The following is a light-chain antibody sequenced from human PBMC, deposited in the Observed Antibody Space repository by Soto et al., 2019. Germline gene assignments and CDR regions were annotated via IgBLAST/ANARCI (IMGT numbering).Light chain of an antibody. CDR1: QSVSNNY. J-gene: IGKJ1*01. Sequence: EIALTQSPGTLSLSPVERATLSCRASQSVSNNYLAWYQQKPGQAPRLLIYGASNRATGIPDRFSGSGSGTDFTLTIRRLEPEEFAVYYCQQYGSSGTFGQGTKVDIK. CDR3: QQYGSSGT. V-gene: IGKV3-20*01. CDR2: GAS.